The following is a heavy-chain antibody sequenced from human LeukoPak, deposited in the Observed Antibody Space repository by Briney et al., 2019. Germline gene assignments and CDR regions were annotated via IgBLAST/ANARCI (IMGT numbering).Heavy chain of an antibody. J-gene: IGHJ6*02. D-gene: IGHD4-23*01. Sequence: PGGSLRLSCAASGFTFSSYAMSWVRQAPGKGLEWVSAISGSGGSTYYADSVKGRFTISRDNSKNTLYLQMNSLRAEDTAVYYCAKIQTDYVVTYGMDVWGQGTTVTVSS. V-gene: IGHV3-23*01. CDR2: ISGSGGST. CDR1: GFTFSSYA. CDR3: AKIQTDYVVTYGMDV.